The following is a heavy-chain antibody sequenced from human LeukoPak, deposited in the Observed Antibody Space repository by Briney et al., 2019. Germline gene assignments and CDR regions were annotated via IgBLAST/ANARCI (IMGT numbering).Heavy chain of an antibody. Sequence: GGSVRLSCAACGFTFSNYAMSGVRQVPGRWLEWGSAISSGAGTTGYADSVKGRFTISRVNSKSTIYLQMNSLRAEDTAVYYCAKDLEQSDSDWSASYDAWGQGTLVTVSS. CDR1: GFTFSNYA. J-gene: IGHJ5*02. V-gene: IGHV3-23*01. D-gene: IGHD6-19*01. CDR2: ISSGAGTT. CDR3: AKDLEQSDSDWSASYDA.